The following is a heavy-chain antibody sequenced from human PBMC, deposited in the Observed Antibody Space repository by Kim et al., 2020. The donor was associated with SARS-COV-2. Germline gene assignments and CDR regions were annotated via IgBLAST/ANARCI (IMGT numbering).Heavy chain of an antibody. V-gene: IGHV3-48*04. J-gene: IGHJ4*02. Sequence: YYADSVKGRFTISRDNAKNSLYLQMNSLRAEDTAVYYCARDMDYGYYFDYWGQGTLVTVSS. CDR3: ARDMDYGYYFDY. D-gene: IGHD3-10*01.